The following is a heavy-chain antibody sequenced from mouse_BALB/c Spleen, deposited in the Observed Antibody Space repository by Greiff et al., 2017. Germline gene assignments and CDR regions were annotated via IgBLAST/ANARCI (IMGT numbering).Heavy chain of an antibody. D-gene: IGHD1-1*01. J-gene: IGHJ4*01. CDR1: GYTFTSYW. CDR3: GNYSREGYAMDY. CDR2: IFPGTGTT. V-gene: IGHV1S132*01. Sequence: QVQLQQSGAELVKPGASVKLSCKTSGYTFTSYWIQWVKPRPGQGLGWIGEIFPGTGTTYYNEKFKGKATLAIDTSSSTAYMQLSSLTSVDSAVYFCGNYSREGYAMDYWGQGSSVTVSS.